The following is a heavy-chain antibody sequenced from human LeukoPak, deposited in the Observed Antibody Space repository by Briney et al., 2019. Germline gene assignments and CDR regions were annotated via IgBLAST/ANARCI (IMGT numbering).Heavy chain of an antibody. CDR3: TTDLVVVTASPN. CDR2: IQSKTDGRTT. J-gene: IGHJ4*02. D-gene: IGHD2-21*02. CDR1: GFTFTNAW. Sequence: PGGSLRLSCAASGFTFTNAWMSWVRQAPGKGLEWIGRIQSKTDGRTTDYAAPVKDRFTISRDDSRNTLYLQMNSLKTEDTAVYYCTTDLVVVTASPNWGQGTLVTVSS. V-gene: IGHV3-15*01.